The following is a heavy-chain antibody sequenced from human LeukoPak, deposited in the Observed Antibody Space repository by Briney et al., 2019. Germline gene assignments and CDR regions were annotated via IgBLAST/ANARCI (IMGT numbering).Heavy chain of an antibody. J-gene: IGHJ4*02. CDR2: IYSDGIT. CDR1: GSTVNGNY. D-gene: IGHD6-19*01. CDR3: ARVSYRSGWD. Sequence: GGSLRLSCAASGSTVNGNYFSWVRQTPGKGLEWVSVIYSDGITYYTDSVKGRFTFSRDNSKNTLHLQMNSLRDEDTAVYYCARVSYRSGWDWGQGTLVTVSS. V-gene: IGHV3-53*01.